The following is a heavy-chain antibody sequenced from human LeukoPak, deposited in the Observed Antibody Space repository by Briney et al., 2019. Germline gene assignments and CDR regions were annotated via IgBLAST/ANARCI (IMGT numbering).Heavy chain of an antibody. D-gene: IGHD5-18*01. CDR2: ISYDGSNK. J-gene: IGHJ4*02. CDR3: ARDNFPYSSIGY. V-gene: IGHV3-30-3*01. CDR1: GFTFSSYA. Sequence: GGSLRLSCAASGFTFSSYAMHWVRQAPGKGLEWVAVISYDGSNKYYADSVKGRFTISRDNSKNTLYLQMNSLRAEDTAVYYCARDNFPYSSIGYWGQGTLVTVSS.